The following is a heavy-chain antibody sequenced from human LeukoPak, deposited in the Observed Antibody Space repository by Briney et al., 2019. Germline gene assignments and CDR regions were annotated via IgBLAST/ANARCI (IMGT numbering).Heavy chain of an antibody. CDR2: IKQDGIEK. Sequence: PGGSLRLTCAASGFTFSSYWMSWVRQAPGKGLEWVANIKQDGIEKYYVDSVKGRFTISRDNAKNSLYLQMNSLRAEDTAVYYCARSQGGFDYYYYMDVWGKGTTVTVSS. CDR3: ARSQGGFDYYYYMDV. J-gene: IGHJ6*03. CDR1: GFTFSSYW. D-gene: IGHD2-15*01. V-gene: IGHV3-7*01.